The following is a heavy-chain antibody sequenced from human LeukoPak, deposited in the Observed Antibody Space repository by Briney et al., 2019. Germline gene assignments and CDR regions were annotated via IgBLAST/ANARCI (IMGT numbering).Heavy chain of an antibody. CDR2: ISTYNGAT. D-gene: IGHD3-9*01. CDR1: GYTFDDYG. Sequence: ASVKVSCKASGYTFDDYGISWVRQAPGQGLEWMGWISTYNGATNYAQKFQGRVTMTTDTSTSTASMELRSLRSDDTAVYYCARDRALTGYYDYWGQGTLVTVSS. J-gene: IGHJ4*02. CDR3: ARDRALTGYYDY. V-gene: IGHV1-18*01.